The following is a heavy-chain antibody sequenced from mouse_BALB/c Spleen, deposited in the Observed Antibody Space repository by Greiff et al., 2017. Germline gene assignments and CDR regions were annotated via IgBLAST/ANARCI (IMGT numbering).Heavy chain of an antibody. Sequence: EVHLVESGGGLVQPGGSLKLSCAASGFTFSSYGMSWVRQTPDKRLELVATINSNGGSTYYPDSVKGRFTISRDNAKNTLYLQMSSLKSEDTAMYYCARGDYDVGYAMDYWGQGTSVTVSS. J-gene: IGHJ4*01. CDR1: GFTFSSYG. CDR2: INSNGGST. V-gene: IGHV5-6-3*01. CDR3: ARGDYDVGYAMDY. D-gene: IGHD2-4*01.